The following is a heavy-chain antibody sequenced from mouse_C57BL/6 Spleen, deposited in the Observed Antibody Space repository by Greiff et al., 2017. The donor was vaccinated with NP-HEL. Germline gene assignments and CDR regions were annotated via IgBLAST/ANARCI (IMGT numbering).Heavy chain of an antibody. J-gene: IGHJ2*01. CDR1: GFTFSSYG. CDR3: ARAYGNYFDY. V-gene: IGHV5-6*01. D-gene: IGHD2-1*01. Sequence: EVMLVESGGDLVKPGGSLKLSCAASGFTFSSYGMSWVRQTPDKRLEWVATISSGGSYTYYPDSVKGRFTISRDNAKKTLYLQMSSLKSEDTAMYYCARAYGNYFDYWGQGTTLTVSS. CDR2: ISSGGSYT.